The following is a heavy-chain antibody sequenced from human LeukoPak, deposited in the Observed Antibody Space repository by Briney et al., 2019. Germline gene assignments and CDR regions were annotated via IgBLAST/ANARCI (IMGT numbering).Heavy chain of an antibody. V-gene: IGHV7-4-1*02. CDR3: ARPSTHNSGSGYYFDY. Sequence: ASVKVSCKASGYTFTGYAMNLVRQAPGQGLEWMGWINTNTGNPTYAQGFTGRFVFSLDTSVSTAYLQISSLKAEDTAVYYCARPSTHNSGSGYYFDYWGQGTLVTVSS. J-gene: IGHJ4*02. CDR2: INTNTGNP. CDR1: GYTFTGYA. D-gene: IGHD3-10*01.